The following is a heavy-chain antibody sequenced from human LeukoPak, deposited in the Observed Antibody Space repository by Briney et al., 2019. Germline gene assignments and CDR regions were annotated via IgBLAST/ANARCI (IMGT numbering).Heavy chain of an antibody. CDR2: ISSSSSYI. J-gene: IGHJ4*02. CDR3: ARDRAPDYYDSSGYLRKGEGEPLDY. V-gene: IGHV3-21*01. Sequence: NPGGSLRLSCAGSRFTFSNYTMNWVRQAPGKGLEWVSSISSSSSYIYYADSVKGRFTISRDNAKNSLYLQMNSLRAEDTAVYYCARDRAPDYYDSSGYLRKGEGEPLDYWGQGTLVTVSS. D-gene: IGHD3-22*01. CDR1: RFTFSNYT.